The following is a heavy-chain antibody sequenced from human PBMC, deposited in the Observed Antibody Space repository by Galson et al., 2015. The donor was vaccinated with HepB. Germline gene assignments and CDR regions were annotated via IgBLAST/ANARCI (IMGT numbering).Heavy chain of an antibody. CDR2: ITPIFGTA. V-gene: IGHV1-69*13. CDR3: ARGGGPVDYDFWSGYPSYYYYGMDV. J-gene: IGHJ6*02. D-gene: IGHD3-3*01. CDR1: GGTFNRYT. Sequence: SVKVSCKASGGTFNRYTISWVRQAPGQGLEWMGGITPIFGTANYAQKFQGRVTITADESTSTAYMELSSLRSEDTAVYYCARGGGPVDYDFWSGYPSYYYYGMDVWGQGTTVTVSS.